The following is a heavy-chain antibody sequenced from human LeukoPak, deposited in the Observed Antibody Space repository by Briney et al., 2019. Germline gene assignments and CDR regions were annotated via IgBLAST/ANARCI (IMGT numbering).Heavy chain of an antibody. V-gene: IGHV4-31*03. CDR1: GGSISGGGYY. D-gene: IGHD3-16*02. J-gene: IGHJ3*02. CDR2: IYYSGST. Sequence: SQTLSLTCTISGGSISGGGYYWSWIRQHPGKGLEWIGYIYYSGSTYYNPSLKSRVTISVDTSKNQFSLKLSSVTAADTAVYYCARDPIMITFGGVIAQNAFDIWGQGTMVTVSS. CDR3: ARDPIMITFGGVIAQNAFDI.